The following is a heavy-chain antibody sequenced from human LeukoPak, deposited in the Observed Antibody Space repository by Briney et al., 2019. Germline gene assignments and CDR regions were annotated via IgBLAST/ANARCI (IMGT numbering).Heavy chain of an antibody. V-gene: IGHV4-59*01. CDR3: AVMHTYYYGSGSYLYYFDY. CDR2: FYFSGTT. D-gene: IGHD3-10*01. Sequence: SETLSLTCTVSGGSISSYYWSWLRQPPGKGLEWIGYFYFSGTTNYNPSPKSRVTISVDTSKSQFSLKLSSVTAADTAVYYCAVMHTYYYGSGSYLYYFDYWGQGTLVTVSS. J-gene: IGHJ4*02. CDR1: GGSISSYY.